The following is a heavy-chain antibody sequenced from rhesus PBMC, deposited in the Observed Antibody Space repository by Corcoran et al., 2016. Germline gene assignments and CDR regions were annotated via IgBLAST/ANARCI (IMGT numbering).Heavy chain of an antibody. CDR1: GGSVSSSNW. Sequence: QVQLQESGPGLVKPSETLSLTCAVSGGSVSSSNWWSWIRQPPGKGLEWIGDILGRSDRTSYNPALKSRVTISPDTSKNQFSLKLSSGTAADTAVYYCARGYSGFNYWGQGVLVTVSS. CDR2: ILGRSDRT. J-gene: IGHJ4*01. CDR3: ARGYSGFNY. V-gene: IGHV4-65*01. D-gene: IGHD5-42*01.